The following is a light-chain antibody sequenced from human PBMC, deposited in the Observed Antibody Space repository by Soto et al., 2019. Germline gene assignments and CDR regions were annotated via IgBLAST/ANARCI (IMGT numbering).Light chain of an antibody. J-gene: IGKJ2*01. V-gene: IGKV2-30*01. CDR3: MESTHWPYT. Sequence: DVVMTQSPLSLPVTLGQPASISCRSSQSLLYTDGNTYLNWFQQRPGQSPRRLIYKVSNRDSGGPDRFSGSGSGTDFSRKINRVEAEDGGVYYCMESTHWPYTFGQGTKLEIK. CDR1: QSLLYTDGNTY. CDR2: KVS.